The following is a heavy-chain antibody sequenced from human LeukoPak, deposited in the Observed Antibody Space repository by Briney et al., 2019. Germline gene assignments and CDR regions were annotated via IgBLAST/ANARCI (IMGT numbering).Heavy chain of an antibody. CDR1: GFTFSDYY. J-gene: IGHJ6*02. Sequence: GGSLRLSCAASGFTFSDYYMSWIRQAPGKGLEWVSYISSSGSTIYYADSVKGRFTISRDNAKNSLYLQMNSLRAEDTAVYYCARAPDYSSAYYYYGMDVWGQGTTATVSS. CDR2: ISSSGSTI. D-gene: IGHD4-11*01. V-gene: IGHV3-11*01. CDR3: ARAPDYSSAYYYYGMDV.